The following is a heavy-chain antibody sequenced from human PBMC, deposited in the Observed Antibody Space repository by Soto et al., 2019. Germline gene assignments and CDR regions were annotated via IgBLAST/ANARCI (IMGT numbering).Heavy chain of an antibody. J-gene: IGHJ4*02. Sequence: PSETLSLTCTVSGDSITSSSYSWGWIRQPPGKGLEWIGSISDSGSTYYNPSLKSRVTISVDTSKNQFSLKLSSVTAADTAVYYCASNRLVSSGDFFDYWGQGTLVTV. CDR3: ASNRLVSSGDFFDY. D-gene: IGHD3-22*01. V-gene: IGHV4-39*01. CDR2: ISDSGST. CDR1: GDSITSSSYS.